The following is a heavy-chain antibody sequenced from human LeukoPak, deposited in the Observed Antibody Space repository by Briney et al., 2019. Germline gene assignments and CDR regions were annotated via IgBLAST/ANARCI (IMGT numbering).Heavy chain of an antibody. CDR1: GGSFSGYY. J-gene: IGHJ5*02. V-gene: IGHV4-34*01. Sequence: PPETLSLTCAVYGGSFSGYYWSWIRQPPGKGLEWIGEINHSGSTNYNPSLKSRVTISVDTSKNQFSLKLTSVTAADTAVYYCACHTASYYGWFDPWGRGTLVTVSS. D-gene: IGHD3-10*01. CDR3: ACHTASYYGWFDP. CDR2: INHSGST.